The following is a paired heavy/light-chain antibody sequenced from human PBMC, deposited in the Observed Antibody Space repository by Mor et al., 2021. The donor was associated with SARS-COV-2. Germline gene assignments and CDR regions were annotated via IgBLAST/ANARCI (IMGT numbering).Heavy chain of an antibody. J-gene: IGHJ6*02. V-gene: IGHV3-30*18. D-gene: IGHD1-1*01. CDR3: AKVPTLLDDYYYYGMDV. Sequence: QVQLVESGGGVVQPGRSLRLSCAASGFTFSSYGMHWVRQAPGKGLEWVAVISYDGSNKYYADSVKGRFTISRDNSKNTLYLQMNSLRAEDTAVYYCAKVPTLLDDYYYYGMDVWGQGTTVTVSS. CDR2: ISYDGSNK. CDR1: GFTFSSYG.
Light chain of an antibody. CDR3: LLSYSGARGV. J-gene: IGLJ3*02. Sequence: QAVVTQEPSLTVSPGGTVTLTCGSSTGAVTSGHYPYWFQQKPGQAPRTLIYDTSNKHSWTPARFSGSLLGGKAALTLSGAQPEDEAEYYCLLSYSGARGVFGGGTKLTVL. CDR1: TGAVTSGHY. V-gene: IGLV7-46*01. CDR2: DTS.